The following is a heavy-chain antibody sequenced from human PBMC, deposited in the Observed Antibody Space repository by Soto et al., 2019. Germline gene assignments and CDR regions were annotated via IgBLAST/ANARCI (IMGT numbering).Heavy chain of an antibody. CDR3: ARDRLRGFGELLYYYYGMDV. Sequence: ASVKVSCKASGYTFTGYYMHWVRQAPGQGLEWMGWINPNSGGTNYAQKFQGWVTMTRDTSISTAYMELSRLRSDDTAVYYCARDRLRGFGELLYYYYGMDVWGQGTTVTVSS. J-gene: IGHJ6*02. CDR2: INPNSGGT. V-gene: IGHV1-2*04. D-gene: IGHD3-10*01. CDR1: GYTFTGYY.